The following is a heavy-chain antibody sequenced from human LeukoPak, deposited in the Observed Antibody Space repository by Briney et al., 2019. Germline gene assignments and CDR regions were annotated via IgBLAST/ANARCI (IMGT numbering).Heavy chain of an antibody. CDR1: GGSISSYH. V-gene: IGHV4-59*01. D-gene: IGHD1-26*01. CDR3: ARGLVGATYYYYYMDV. CDR2: IYYSGST. Sequence: PSETLSLTCTVSGGSISSYHWSWIRQPPGKGLEWIGYIYYSGSTNYNPSLKSRVTISVDTSKNQFSLKLSSVTAADTAVYYCARGLVGATYYYYYMDVWGKGTTVTVSS. J-gene: IGHJ6*03.